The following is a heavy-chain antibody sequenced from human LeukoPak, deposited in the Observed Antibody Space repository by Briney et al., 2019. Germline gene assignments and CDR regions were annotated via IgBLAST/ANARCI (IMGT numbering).Heavy chain of an antibody. Sequence: ASVKVSCKASVYTFTGYYMHWVRQAPGQGLEWMGWINPNSGGTNYAQKFQGRVTMTRDTSISTAYMELSRLRSDDTAVYYRARAPANTVTTNFDYWGQGTLVTVSS. CDR3: ARAPANTVTTNFDY. J-gene: IGHJ4*02. V-gene: IGHV1-2*02. CDR1: VYTFTGYY. CDR2: INPNSGGT. D-gene: IGHD4-17*01.